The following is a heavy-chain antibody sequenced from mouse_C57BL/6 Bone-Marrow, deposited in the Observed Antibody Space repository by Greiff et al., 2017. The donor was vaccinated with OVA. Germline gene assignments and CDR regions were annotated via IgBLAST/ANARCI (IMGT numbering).Heavy chain of an antibody. CDR2: IHPHSGST. Sequence: QVQLQQPGAELVKPGASVKLSCKASGYTFTSYWMHWVKQRPGQGLEWIGMIHPHSGSTNYNEKFKSKATLTVDKSSSTAYMQLGSLTSEDSAVYYCAIRGAYDGYSPWFAYWGQGTLVTVSA. D-gene: IGHD2-3*01. CDR1: GYTFTSYW. CDR3: AIRGAYDGYSPWFAY. V-gene: IGHV1-64*01. J-gene: IGHJ3*01.